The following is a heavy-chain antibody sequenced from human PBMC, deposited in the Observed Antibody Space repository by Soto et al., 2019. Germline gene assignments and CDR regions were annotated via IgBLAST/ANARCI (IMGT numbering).Heavy chain of an antibody. V-gene: IGHV3-73*01. D-gene: IGHD5-12*01. Sequence: GGSLRLSCAASGFTFSGSAMHWVRQASGKGLEWVGRIRSKANSYATAYAASVKGRFTISRDDSKNTAYLQMNSLKTEDTAVYYCTSTVYSGSPRGDYWGQGTLVTVSS. CDR1: GFTFSGSA. CDR2: IRSKANSYAT. J-gene: IGHJ4*02. CDR3: TSTVYSGSPRGDY.